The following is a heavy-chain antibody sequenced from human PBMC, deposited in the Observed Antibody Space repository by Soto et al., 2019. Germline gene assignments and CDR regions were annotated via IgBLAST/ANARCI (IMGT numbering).Heavy chain of an antibody. J-gene: IGHJ4*02. CDR3: AADRGNWNYDY. Sequence: SVQVSCKASGFTFTSSAVQWVRQARGQRLEWIGWIVVGSGNTNYAQKFQERVTITRDMSTSTAYMELSSLSSEDTAVYYCAADRGNWNYDYWGQGTLVTVSS. CDR1: GFTFTSSA. D-gene: IGHD1-1*01. CDR2: IVVGSGNT. V-gene: IGHV1-58*01.